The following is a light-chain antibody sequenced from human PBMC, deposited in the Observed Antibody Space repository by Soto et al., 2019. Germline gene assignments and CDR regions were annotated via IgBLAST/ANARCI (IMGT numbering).Light chain of an antibody. J-gene: IGKJ1*01. CDR3: QQYDTHSPWT. CDR2: DAS. CDR1: QAISYY. Sequence: DIQMTQSPSSLSASVGDRVTITCPASQAISYYLNWYQQKPGKAPKLLIYDASNLQTGVPSRFSGSRSVTHNMISISSLQPEDIATAYCQQYDTHSPWTFGQGIKVDIK. V-gene: IGKV1-33*01.